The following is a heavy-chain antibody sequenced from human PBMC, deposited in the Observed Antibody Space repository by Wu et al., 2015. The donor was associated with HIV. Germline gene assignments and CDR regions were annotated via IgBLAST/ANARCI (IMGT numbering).Heavy chain of an antibody. CDR2: INPNSGGT. J-gene: IGHJ3*01. CDR1: GYTFTGYY. V-gene: IGHV1-2*02. Sequence: QVQLVQSGAEVKKPGASVKVSCKASGYTFTGYYMHWVRQAPGQGLEWMGWINPNSGGTNYAQKFQGRVTMTRDTSISTAYMELSRLRSDDTAVYYCARDRKYYYGSGSYLESXAFDXWGPGTSGHRLF. D-gene: IGHD3-10*01. CDR3: ARDRKYYYGSGSYLESXAFDX.